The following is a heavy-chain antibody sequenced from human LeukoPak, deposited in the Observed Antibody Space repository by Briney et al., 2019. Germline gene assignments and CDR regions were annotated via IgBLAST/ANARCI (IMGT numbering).Heavy chain of an antibody. D-gene: IGHD5-18*01. J-gene: IGHJ4*02. V-gene: IGHV3-7*01. CDR3: ATEGDVGYGYLY. Sequence: PGGSLRLSCAASGFTFSDYYMSWVRQAPGKGLEWVANIRKEDGSEKNYVDSVKGRFTISRDNAKNSLYLQMNSLRAEDSAVYYCATEGDVGYGYLYWGQGSLVTVSS. CDR2: IRKEDGSEK. CDR1: GFTFSDYY.